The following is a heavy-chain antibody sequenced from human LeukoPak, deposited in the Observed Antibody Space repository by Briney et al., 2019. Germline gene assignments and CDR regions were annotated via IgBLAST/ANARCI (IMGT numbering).Heavy chain of an antibody. Sequence: GGSLRLSCAASGFTFSSYWMTWVRQAPGKGLEWVANIKQDGSEKYSVDSVKGRFTISRDNAKNSLYMQMNSLRAEDTAVYYCARVMSASVWRAYGSYYYYYYMDVWGKGTTVTVSS. CDR2: IKQDGSEK. CDR1: GFTFSSYW. D-gene: IGHD3-3*01. CDR3: ARVMSASVWRAYGSYYYYYYMDV. J-gene: IGHJ6*03. V-gene: IGHV3-7*01.